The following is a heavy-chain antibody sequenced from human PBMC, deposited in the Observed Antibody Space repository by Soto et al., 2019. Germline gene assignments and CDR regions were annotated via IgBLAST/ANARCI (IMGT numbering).Heavy chain of an antibody. CDR1: GGSISSYY. D-gene: IGHD3-10*01. V-gene: IGHV4-59*08. CDR2: IYYSGST. Sequence: SETLSLTCTVSGGSISSYYWSWIRQPPGKGLEWIGYIYYSGSTNYNPSLKSRVTISVDTSKNQFSLKLSSVAAADTAVYYCARRYGSFFDIWGQGTMVTVSS. CDR3: ARRYGSFFDI. J-gene: IGHJ3*02.